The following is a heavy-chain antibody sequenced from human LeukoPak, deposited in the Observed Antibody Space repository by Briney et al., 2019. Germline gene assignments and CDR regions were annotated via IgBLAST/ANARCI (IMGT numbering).Heavy chain of an antibody. D-gene: IGHD2-2*01. Sequence: PGGSLRLSCAASGFTFSSYSMNWVRQAPGKGLEWVSSISSSSSYIYYADSVKGRFTISRDNSKNTLYLQMNSLRAEDTAVYYCATPDLHCSSTSCYLDLYYFDYWGQGTLVTVSS. CDR1: GFTFSSYS. CDR3: ATPDLHCSSTSCYLDLYYFDY. J-gene: IGHJ4*02. CDR2: ISSSSSYI. V-gene: IGHV3-21*01.